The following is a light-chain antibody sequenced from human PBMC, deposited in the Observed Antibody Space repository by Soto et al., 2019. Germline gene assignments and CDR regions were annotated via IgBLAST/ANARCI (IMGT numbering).Light chain of an antibody. J-gene: IGKJ1*01. CDR1: RSISTY. CDR3: HQYGNSPQT. Sequence: ETVLTQSPATLSLSPGERATLSCRASRSISTYLAWYQQKPGQAPRLLIYEALNRATGIPDRFSGSGSGTVFTLTINVLEPDDFAVYYCHQYGNSPQTFGQGTKVDIK. CDR2: EAL. V-gene: IGKV3-11*01.